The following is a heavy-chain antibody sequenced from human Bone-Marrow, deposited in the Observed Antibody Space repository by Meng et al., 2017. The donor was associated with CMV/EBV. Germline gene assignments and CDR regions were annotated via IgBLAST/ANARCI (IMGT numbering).Heavy chain of an antibody. V-gene: IGHV3-23*03. D-gene: IGHD6-13*01. CDR1: GFTVSSNY. CDR2: IYSGGSST. J-gene: IGHJ4*02. Sequence: GESLKISCAASGFTVSSNYMSWVRQAPGKGLEWVSVIYSGGSSTYDADPVKGRFTISRDNSKNMLYLQMNSLRADDTAVYYCARAPAGTLAYWGQGTPVTGSS. CDR3: ARAPAGTLAY.